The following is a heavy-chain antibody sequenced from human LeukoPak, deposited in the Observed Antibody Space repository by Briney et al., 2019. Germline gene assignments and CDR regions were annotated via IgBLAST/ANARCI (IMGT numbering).Heavy chain of an antibody. V-gene: IGHV4-39*01. CDR3: ARHGSQLRFLEWLLRAPFDY. Sequence: SETLSLTCTVSGGSISSSSYYWGWIRQPPGKGLEWIGRIYYSGSTYYNPSLKSRVTISVDTSKNQFSLKLSSVTAADTAVYYCARHGSQLRFLEWLLRAPFDYWGQGTLVTVSS. CDR2: IYYSGST. CDR1: GGSISSSSYY. D-gene: IGHD3-3*01. J-gene: IGHJ4*02.